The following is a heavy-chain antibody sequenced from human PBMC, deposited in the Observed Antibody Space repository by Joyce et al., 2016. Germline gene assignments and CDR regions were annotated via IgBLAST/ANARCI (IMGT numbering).Heavy chain of an antibody. CDR1: GFTFDDYA. J-gene: IGHJ4*02. Sequence: EVQLVESGGDLVQPGRSLRLSCAASGFTFDDYAMHWVRQAPGKGLEWVSGITWNSDNIAYADSVKGRFTISRDNAKNSLYLQMNNLRREDTALYFCAKDPFFYYDNSGYFDSWGQGTLVTVSS. V-gene: IGHV3-9*01. CDR3: AKDPFFYYDNSGYFDS. CDR2: ITWNSDNI. D-gene: IGHD3-22*01.